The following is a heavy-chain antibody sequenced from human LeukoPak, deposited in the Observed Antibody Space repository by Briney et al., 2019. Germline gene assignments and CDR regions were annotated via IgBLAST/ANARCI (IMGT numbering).Heavy chain of an antibody. CDR2: MYSGGST. CDR3: ARGYCTGTNCLVDY. CDR1: DFTVSTNF. Sequence: GGTLRLSCAASDFTVSTNFMNWVRQPPGKGHEWGLIMYSGGSTYYSDSVKGRFTISRDDSKNTVCLQMNSLRADDTAMYYCARGYCTGTNCLVDYWGQGTLVTVSS. J-gene: IGHJ4*02. D-gene: IGHD2-8*02. V-gene: IGHV3-53*01.